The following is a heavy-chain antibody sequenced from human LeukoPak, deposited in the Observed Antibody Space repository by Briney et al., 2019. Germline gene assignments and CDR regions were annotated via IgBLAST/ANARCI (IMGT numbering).Heavy chain of an antibody. V-gene: IGHV4-61*01. J-gene: IGHJ5*02. Sequence: MTSETLSLTCTVSGGSVSSGSYYWSWIRQPPGKGLEWIGYIYYSGSTNYNPSLKSRVTISVDTSKNRFSLKLSSVTAADTAVYYCARNPADYVWGSYRYYNWFDPWGQGTLVTVSS. D-gene: IGHD3-16*02. CDR3: ARNPADYVWGSYRYYNWFDP. CDR2: IYYSGST. CDR1: GGSVSSGSYY.